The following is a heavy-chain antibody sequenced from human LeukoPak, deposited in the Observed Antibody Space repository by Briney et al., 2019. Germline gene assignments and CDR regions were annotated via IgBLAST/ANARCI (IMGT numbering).Heavy chain of an antibody. CDR3: ARDVPAGY. CDR2: ISYDGSNK. J-gene: IGHJ4*02. V-gene: IGHV3-30*04. D-gene: IGHD2-2*01. Sequence: GGSLRLSCAASGFTFSSYAMHWVRQALGKGLEWVAVISYDGSNKYYADSVKGRFTISRDNAKNSLYLQMNSLRAEDTAVYYCARDVPAGYWGQGTLVTVSS. CDR1: GFTFSSYA.